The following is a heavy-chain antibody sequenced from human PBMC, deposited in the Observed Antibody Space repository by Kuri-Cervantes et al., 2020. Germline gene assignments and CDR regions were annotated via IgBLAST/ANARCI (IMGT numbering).Heavy chain of an antibody. CDR3: ASIWGGYSSVYWYFDL. CDR2: IYYSGST. D-gene: IGHD6-19*01. V-gene: IGHV4-39*07. CDR1: GGSISSSSYY. Sequence: SETLSLTCTVSGGSISSSSYYWGWIRQPPGKGLEWIGSIYYSGSTYYNPSLKSRVTISVDTSKNQFSLKLSSVTAADTAVYYCASIWGGYSSVYWYFDLWGRGTLVTVSS. J-gene: IGHJ2*01.